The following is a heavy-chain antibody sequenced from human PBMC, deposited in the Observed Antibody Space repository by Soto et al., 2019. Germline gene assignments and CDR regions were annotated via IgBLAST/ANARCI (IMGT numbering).Heavy chain of an antibody. CDR1: GYTFTSYA. CDR2: INAGNGNT. D-gene: IGHD3-10*01. CDR3: AAAMARGY. J-gene: IGHJ4*02. Sequence: QVQLVQSGAEVKKPGASVKVSCKASGYTFTSYAMHWVRQAPGQRLEWMGWINAGNGNTKYSQKFQGRVTITRDTSSSTAYMVLSSLRSEDTAVYYCAAAMARGYWGQGTLVTVSS. V-gene: IGHV1-3*01.